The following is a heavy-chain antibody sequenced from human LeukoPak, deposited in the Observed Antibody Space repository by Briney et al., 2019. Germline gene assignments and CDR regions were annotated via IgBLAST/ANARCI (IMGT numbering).Heavy chain of an antibody. CDR2: IYPRDGST. CDR3: ARGPVEAVFGVSTED. V-gene: IGHV1-46*01. D-gene: IGHD3-10*02. CDR1: GYTFTSNH. Sequence: ASVKVSCKASGYTFTSNHIHWVRQAPGRGLEWMGMIYPRDGSTSYAQKFQGRVSMTRDTSISTAYMELSSLRSEDTAVYYCARGPVEAVFGVSTEDWGQGTTVTVSS. J-gene: IGHJ6*02.